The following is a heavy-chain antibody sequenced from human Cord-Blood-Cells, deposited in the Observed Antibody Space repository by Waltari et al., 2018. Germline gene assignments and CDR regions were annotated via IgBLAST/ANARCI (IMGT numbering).Heavy chain of an antibody. CDR1: AFTFGSYA. V-gene: IGHV3-23*01. CDR3: AKETRGGMDV. CDR2: ISGSGGST. J-gene: IGHJ6*02. Sequence: EVQLLESGGGWVQPGGSLRHSCAAHAFTFGSYAVSLVRQAPGKGLEWFSAISGSGGSTYYADSVKGRFTISRDNSKNTLYLQMNSLRAEDTAVYYCAKETRGGMDVWGQGTTVTVSS.